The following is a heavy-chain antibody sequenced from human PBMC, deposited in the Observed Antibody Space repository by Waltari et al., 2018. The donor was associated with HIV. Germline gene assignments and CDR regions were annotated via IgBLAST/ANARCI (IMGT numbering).Heavy chain of an antibody. V-gene: IGHV2-5*01. D-gene: IGHD3-16*01. CDR2: IYWNDDN. J-gene: IGHJ5*02. CDR3: AHRGIGVSGFDP. CDR1: GFSLSTSGVG. Sequence: QITLMESGPTLVKPTQTLTLTCTFSGFSLSTSGVGVGWLRQPPGKALEWLALIYWNDDNRHIPSLKGRLTITKDTSKNQVVLTMTNMDPVDTATYYCAHRGIGVSGFDPWGQGTLVTVSS.